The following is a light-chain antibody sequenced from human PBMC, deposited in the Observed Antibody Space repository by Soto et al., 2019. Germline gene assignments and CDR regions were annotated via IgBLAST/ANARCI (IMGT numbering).Light chain of an antibody. CDR2: LEGSGSY. CDR3: ETWDSNTRV. Sequence: QSVLTQSSSASASPGSSVKLTCTLSGGHSSYIIAWHQQQPGKAPRYLMKLEGSGSYNKGSGVPDRFSGSSSGADRYLTISNLQFEDEANYYCETWDSNTRVFGGGTKLTVL. J-gene: IGLJ2*01. CDR1: GGHSSYI. V-gene: IGLV4-60*02.